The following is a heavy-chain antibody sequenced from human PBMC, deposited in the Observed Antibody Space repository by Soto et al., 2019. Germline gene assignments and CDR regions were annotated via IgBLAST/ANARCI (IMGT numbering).Heavy chain of an antibody. Sequence: GGSLRLSCAASGFTFTNYAMSWVRQAPGEGLEWVSGISASGRDTYYADSVKDRFTISRDGSKNTLYLQMNSLRAEDTAIYYCAKGKTSGWYYFDSWGQGALVTVSS. CDR1: GFTFTNYA. CDR3: AKGKTSGWYYFDS. CDR2: ISASGRDT. D-gene: IGHD6-19*01. V-gene: IGHV3-23*01. J-gene: IGHJ4*02.